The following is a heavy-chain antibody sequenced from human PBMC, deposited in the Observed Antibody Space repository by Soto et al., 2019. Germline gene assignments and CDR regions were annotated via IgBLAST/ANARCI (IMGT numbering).Heavy chain of an antibody. CDR1: GGTFSRYS. J-gene: IGHJ6*02. V-gene: IGHV1-69*08. CDR3: AREDRDRETGLVPAAIDGMDV. D-gene: IGHD2-2*01. Sequence: QVQLVQSGAEVKKPGSSVKVSCKASGGTFSRYSITWVRQAPGHGLEWIGRIIPIFGIASYAQKFQGRATITADESTITAYRELSSLRSDDTAVYYCAREDRDRETGLVPAAIDGMDVWGQGTTVTVSS. CDR2: IIPIFGIA.